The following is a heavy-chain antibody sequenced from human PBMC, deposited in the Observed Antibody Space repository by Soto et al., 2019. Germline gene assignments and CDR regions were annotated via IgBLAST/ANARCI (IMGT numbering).Heavy chain of an antibody. CDR3: ARDSRYFDYFDY. J-gene: IGHJ4*02. Sequence: QVQLVESGGGVVQPGRSLRLSCAASGFTFSSYAMHWVRQAPGKGLEWVAVISYDGSNKYYADSVKGRFTISRDNSKNTLYLQMNSLRAEDTAVYYCARDSRYFDYFDYWGQGTLVTVSS. V-gene: IGHV3-30-3*01. CDR2: ISYDGSNK. D-gene: IGHD1-20*01. CDR1: GFTFSSYA.